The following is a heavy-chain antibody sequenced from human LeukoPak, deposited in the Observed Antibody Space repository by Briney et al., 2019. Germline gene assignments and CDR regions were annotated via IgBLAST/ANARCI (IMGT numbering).Heavy chain of an antibody. CDR3: ARHDCATTSCLYFYGMDV. CDR1: GGSISSSSHY. V-gene: IGHV4-39*01. Sequence: PSETLSLTCTVSGGSISSSSHYWVWIRQPPGKGPEWIGSLYYSGSTYYNPSLKSRVTISVDTSKNQFSLKLSSVTATDTAVYYCARHDCATTSCLYFYGMDVWGQGTTVTVSS. J-gene: IGHJ6*02. CDR2: LYYSGST. D-gene: IGHD2-2*01.